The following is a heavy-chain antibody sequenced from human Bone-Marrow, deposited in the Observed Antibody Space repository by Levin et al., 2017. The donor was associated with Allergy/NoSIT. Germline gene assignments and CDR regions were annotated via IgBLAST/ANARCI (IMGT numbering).Heavy chain of an antibody. CDR2: ISSSSSHI. CDR3: ARELWSGGFYP. Sequence: GGSLRLSCAASGFTFSSYSMNWLRQAPGKGLEWVSSISSSSSHIYYLDSLKGRFTISRDNAKNSLSLQMNSLRADDTAVYYCARELWSGGFYPWGQGTLVIVSS. D-gene: IGHD3-10*01. CDR1: GFTFSSYS. V-gene: IGHV3-21*01. J-gene: IGHJ5*02.